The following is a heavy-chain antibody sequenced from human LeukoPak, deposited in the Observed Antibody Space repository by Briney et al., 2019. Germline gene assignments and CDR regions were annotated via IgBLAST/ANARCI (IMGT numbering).Heavy chain of an antibody. Sequence: GASVKVSCKASGGTFSSYAISWVRQAPGQGLEWMGGIIPIFGTANYPQKFQGRVTITTDESTSTAYMELCSLRSEDTAVYYCARVGLWFGEPYYYYMDVWGKGTTVTVSS. CDR2: IIPIFGTA. V-gene: IGHV1-69*05. CDR1: GGTFSSYA. CDR3: ARVGLWFGEPYYYYMDV. D-gene: IGHD3-10*01. J-gene: IGHJ6*03.